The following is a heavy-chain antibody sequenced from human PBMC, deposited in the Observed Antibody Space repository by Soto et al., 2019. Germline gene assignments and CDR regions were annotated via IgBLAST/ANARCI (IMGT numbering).Heavy chain of an antibody. CDR3: ARRIAAHQDHNWFDP. CDR2: IYYSGST. J-gene: IGHJ5*02. D-gene: IGHD6-13*01. CDR1: GGSISSYY. Sequence: QVQLQESGPGLVKPSETLSLTCTVSGGSISSYYWRWIRQPPGKGLEWIGYIYYSGSTNYNPSLKSRGTISVDTSKNQFALKLSSVTAADTAVYYCARRIAAHQDHNWFDPWGQGTLVTVSS. V-gene: IGHV4-59*01.